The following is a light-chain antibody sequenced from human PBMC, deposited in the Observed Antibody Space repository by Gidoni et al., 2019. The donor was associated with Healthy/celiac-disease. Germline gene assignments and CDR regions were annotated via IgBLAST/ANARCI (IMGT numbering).Light chain of an antibody. V-gene: IGLV2-14*01. CDR1: SSDVGGYNY. Sequence: QSALTQPASVSGSPGQSIPISCTGTSSDVGGYNYVSWYQQHPGKAPKLMINDVSNRPSGVSNRFSGSKSGNTASLTISGLQAEDEADYYCSSYTSSHVVFGGGTKLTVL. CDR3: SSYTSSHVV. J-gene: IGLJ2*01. CDR2: DVS.